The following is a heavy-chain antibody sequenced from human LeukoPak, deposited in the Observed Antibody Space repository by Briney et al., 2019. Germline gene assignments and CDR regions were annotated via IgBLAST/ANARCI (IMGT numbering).Heavy chain of an antibody. D-gene: IGHD2-15*01. J-gene: IGHJ5*02. Sequence: ASVKVSCKASGYTFTSYDINWVRQAPGQGLEWMGWMNPNSGNTGYAQKFQGRVTMTRNTSISTAYMELSSLRSEDTAVYYCARTPEGGPWFDPWGQGTLVTVSS. CDR2: MNPNSGNT. V-gene: IGHV1-8*01. CDR3: ARTPEGGPWFDP. CDR1: GYTFTSYD.